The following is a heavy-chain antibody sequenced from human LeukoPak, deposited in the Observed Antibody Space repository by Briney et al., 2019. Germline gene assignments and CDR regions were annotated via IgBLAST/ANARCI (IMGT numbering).Heavy chain of an antibody. D-gene: IGHD1-14*01. J-gene: IGHJ4*02. V-gene: IGHV3-30*02. CDR3: AKGDKPGY. CDR1: GFTFSSYG. CDR2: IRYDEGNK. Sequence: GGSLRLSCVTSGFTFSSYGMHWVRQAPGKGLEWVAFIRYDEGNKYYADSVKGRFTISRDNSKNTLYLQMNSLRAEDTAVYYCAKGDKPGYWGQGTLITVSS.